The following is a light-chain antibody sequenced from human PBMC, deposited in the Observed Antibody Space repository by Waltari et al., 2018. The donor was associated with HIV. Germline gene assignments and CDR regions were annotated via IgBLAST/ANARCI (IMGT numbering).Light chain of an antibody. CDR3: AAWDDSLNGWV. CDR1: SSNIGGNT. Sequence: QSVLTQPPSASGTPGQRVTISCSGRSSNIGGNTINWYQQLPGAAPKLLIFDNNQRPSGVLDRFYGSKSGSSASLAIGGLQAGEEADYVCAAWDDSLNGWVFGGGTKLTVL. CDR2: DNN. V-gene: IGLV1-44*01. J-gene: IGLJ3*02.